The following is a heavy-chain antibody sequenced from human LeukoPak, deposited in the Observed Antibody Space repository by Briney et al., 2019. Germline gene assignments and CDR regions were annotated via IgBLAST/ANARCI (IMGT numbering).Heavy chain of an antibody. Sequence: QPGRSLRLSCTASGFTFSSYGMHWVRQAPGKGLEWVSTIVANGGTTFYADSVKGRFTISRDNSKNTLYLQMNSLRAEDTAIYHCAKKGAYDSRQPENYFGSWGQGTLVTVSS. CDR2: IVANGGTT. J-gene: IGHJ4*02. V-gene: IGHV3-23*01. D-gene: IGHD2-21*01. CDR3: AKKGAYDSRQPENYFGS. CDR1: GFTFSSYG.